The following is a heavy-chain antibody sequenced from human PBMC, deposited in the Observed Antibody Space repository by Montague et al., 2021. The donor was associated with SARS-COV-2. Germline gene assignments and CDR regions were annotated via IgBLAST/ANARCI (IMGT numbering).Heavy chain of an antibody. Sequence: SVKVSCKASGYTFTTYDLNWVRQTTGQGLEWMGWMNPNTGNTGYAPKFQGRVTMTRSTSTSTAYMELSSLRYEDTAVYYCARHYYYGLDVWGQGTTVTVSS. V-gene: IGHV1-8*01. CDR3: ARHYYYGLDV. CDR1: GYTFTTYD. J-gene: IGHJ6*02. CDR2: MNPNTGNT.